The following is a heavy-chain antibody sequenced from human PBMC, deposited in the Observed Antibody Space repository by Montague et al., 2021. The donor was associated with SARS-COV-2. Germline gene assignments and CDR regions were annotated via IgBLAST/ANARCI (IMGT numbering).Heavy chain of an antibody. CDR3: GTYSVASKSFAY. D-gene: IGHD6-19*01. CDR2: MYYLGSP. CDR1: DDYISSYH. V-gene: IGHV4-59*08. Sequence: SDTLSLTCSVSDDYISSYHWSWFRQPPGKGLEWIGYMYYLGSPNYNPSLKSRVTMSIDPSKNQISLRLNSVTAADTAVYYCGTYSVASKSFAYWGQGTLVAVSS. J-gene: IGHJ4*02.